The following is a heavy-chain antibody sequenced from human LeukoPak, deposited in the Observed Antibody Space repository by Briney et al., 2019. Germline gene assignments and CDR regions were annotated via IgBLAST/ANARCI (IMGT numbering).Heavy chain of an antibody. V-gene: IGHV1-69*06. CDR1: GGTFSSYA. CDR2: IIPIFGTA. Sequence: ASVKVSCKASGGTFSSYAISWVRQAPGQGLEWMGGIIPIFGTANYAQKFQGRVTITADKSTSKAYMELSSLRSEDTAVYYCARDLLRSTVTEDYYYYYYMDVWGKGTTVTVSS. J-gene: IGHJ6*03. CDR3: ARDLLRSTVTEDYYYYYYMDV. D-gene: IGHD4-17*01.